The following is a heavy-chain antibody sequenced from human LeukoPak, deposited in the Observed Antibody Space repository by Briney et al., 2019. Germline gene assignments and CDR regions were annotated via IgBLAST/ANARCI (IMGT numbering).Heavy chain of an antibody. V-gene: IGHV3-15*01. CDR3: TTDGAYSGYDPAGYFDY. CDR2: IKSKTDGGTT. CDR1: GFTFSNAW. J-gene: IGHJ4*02. Sequence: GGSLRLSCAASGFTFSNAWMSWVRQAPGKWLEWVGRIKSKTDGGTTDYAAPVKGRFTISRDDSKNTLYLQMNSLKTEDTAVYYCTTDGAYSGYDPAGYFDYWGQGTLVTVSS. D-gene: IGHD5-12*01.